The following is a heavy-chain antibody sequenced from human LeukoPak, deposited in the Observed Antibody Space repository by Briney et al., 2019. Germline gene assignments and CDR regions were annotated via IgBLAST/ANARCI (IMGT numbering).Heavy chain of an antibody. J-gene: IGHJ4*02. V-gene: IGHV3-23*01. CDR2: ISGSGGST. CDR3: ARDLSSWQEYYFDY. CDR1: GFTFSSYA. Sequence: GGSLRLSCAASGFTFSSYAMSWVRQAPGKGLEWVSAISGSGGSTYYADSVKGRFTISRDNSKNTLYLQMNSLRAEDTAVYYCARDLSSWQEYYFDYWGQGTLVTVSS. D-gene: IGHD6-13*01.